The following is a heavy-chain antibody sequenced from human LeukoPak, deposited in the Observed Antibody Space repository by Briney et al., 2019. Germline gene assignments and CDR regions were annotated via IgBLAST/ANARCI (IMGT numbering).Heavy chain of an antibody. Sequence: PSETLSLTCTVSGGSITTHYWSCIRQPPGREVEWIVRVYNTGSTKYNPSLESRVTMSVDTSSNRFSLNLRSVTAADTAVYYCARDLLGDYGTFDIWGQGTMVTVSS. J-gene: IGHJ3*02. V-gene: IGHV4-4*07. CDR3: ARDLLGDYGTFDI. CDR1: GGSITTHY. D-gene: IGHD4-17*01. CDR2: VYNTGST.